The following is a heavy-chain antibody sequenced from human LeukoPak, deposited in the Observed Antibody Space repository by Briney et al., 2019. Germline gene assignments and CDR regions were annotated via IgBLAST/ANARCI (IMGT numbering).Heavy chain of an antibody. CDR3: ARDWGWRQFDC. CDR2: IKADGTET. CDR1: GSAFGNSW. D-gene: IGHD3-16*01. V-gene: IGHV3-7*01. Sequence: AGGSLRLSCAASGSAFGNSWMSWVRQAPGTGLEWVASIKADGTETYYLDSVMGRFAISRDNAKSSLYLQLNTLRVEDTAVYYCARDWGWRQFDCWGQGTLVTVSS. J-gene: IGHJ4*02.